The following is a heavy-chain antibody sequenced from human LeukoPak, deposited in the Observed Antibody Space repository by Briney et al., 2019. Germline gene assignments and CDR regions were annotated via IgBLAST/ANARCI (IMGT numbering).Heavy chain of an antibody. V-gene: IGHV3-23*01. CDR2: ITGSGGST. CDR1: GFTFSAFA. J-gene: IGHJ5*02. Sequence: GVLRLSCAASGFTFSAFAMSWVRQAPGKGLEWVSVITGSGGSTYYADSVKGRFTISRDNSRTTLYLQMNSLRADDTAVYYCAKSPTGYVPDRWGQGTLVTVSS. D-gene: IGHD3-9*01. CDR3: AKSPTGYVPDR.